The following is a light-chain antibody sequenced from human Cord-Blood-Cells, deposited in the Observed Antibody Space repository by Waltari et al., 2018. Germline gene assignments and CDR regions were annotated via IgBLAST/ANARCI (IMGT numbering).Light chain of an antibody. CDR2: DAS. CDR1: QSVSSY. V-gene: IGKV3-11*01. Sequence: EIVLTQSPATLSLSPGERDTLSCRASQSVSSYLAWYQQKPGQAPRLLIYDASNRATGIPARFSCSGSGTDFTLTISSLEPEDFAVYYCQQRSNWPYTFGQGTKLEIK. J-gene: IGKJ2*01. CDR3: QQRSNWPYT.